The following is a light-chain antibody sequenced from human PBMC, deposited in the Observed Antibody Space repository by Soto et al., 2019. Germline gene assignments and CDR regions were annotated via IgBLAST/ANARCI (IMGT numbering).Light chain of an antibody. CDR1: TSVLATYDL. CDR3: SSFAGGGSTSVV. J-gene: IGLJ2*01. CDR2: EAI. V-gene: IGLV2-23*01. Sequence: QSVLTQPASVSGSPGQSISISCSGTTSVLATYDLVSWYQQHTGKSPRLIIYEAIKRPSGISNRFSGSKSGNTASLTISGLESEDEADYYCSSFAGGGSTSVVFGGGTKVTVL.